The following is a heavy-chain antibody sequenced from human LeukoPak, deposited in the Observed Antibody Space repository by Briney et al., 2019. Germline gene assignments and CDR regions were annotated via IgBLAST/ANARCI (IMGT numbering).Heavy chain of an antibody. CDR2: IYYSGST. V-gene: IGHV4-39*01. CDR3: ARHISTGTTTIGGQFDY. Sequence: SQTRSPTCTVSAGSISSSSYYWGWIRQPPGKGLEWIGRIYYSGSTYYNPYLKRRVTISVDTSKNQFSMKLSSVTAAETAVYYCARHISTGTTTIGGQFDYWGQGTLVTVSS. CDR1: AGSISSSSYY. J-gene: IGHJ4*02. D-gene: IGHD1-7*01.